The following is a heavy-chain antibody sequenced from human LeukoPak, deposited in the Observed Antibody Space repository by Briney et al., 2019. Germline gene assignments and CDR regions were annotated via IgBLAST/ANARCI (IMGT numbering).Heavy chain of an antibody. Sequence: GASVKVSCKASGYTFTNYGISWVRQAPGQGLEWMGWISAHNGNTNYAQKVQGRVTMTTDTSTSRAYMELRSLRSDDTAVYYCASSGYDYYYYYMDVWGKGTTVTVSS. CDR3: ASSGYDYYYYYMDV. J-gene: IGHJ6*03. CDR2: ISAHNGNT. D-gene: IGHD5-12*01. CDR1: GYTFTNYG. V-gene: IGHV1-18*01.